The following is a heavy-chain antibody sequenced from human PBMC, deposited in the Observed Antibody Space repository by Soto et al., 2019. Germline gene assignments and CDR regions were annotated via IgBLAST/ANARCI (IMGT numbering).Heavy chain of an antibody. CDR2: IHHSGNT. CDR3: ARQVVVTSYYFDY. J-gene: IGHJ4*02. CDR1: GDFMNSADHS. D-gene: IGHD3-22*01. V-gene: IGHV4-30-2*01. Sequence: SETLSLTCAVSGDFMNSADHSRAWIRQPPGKGLEWIGYIHHSGNTYSNPALRSRLTMSVDRSKNQFSLKLTSVTATDTAIYYCARQVVVTSYYFDYWGPGTLVTVSS.